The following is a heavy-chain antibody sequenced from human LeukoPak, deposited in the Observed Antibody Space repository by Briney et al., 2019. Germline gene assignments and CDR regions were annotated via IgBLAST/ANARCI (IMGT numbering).Heavy chain of an antibody. CDR2: ISGSGGST. Sequence: PGGSLRLSCAASGFTFSSYAMSWVRQAPGKGLEWVSAISGSGGSTYYADSVKGRFTISRDNSKNTLYLQMNSLRAEDTAVYYCAKADDLTTVTTGFDYWGQGTLVTVSS. V-gene: IGHV3-23*01. CDR1: GFTFSSYA. J-gene: IGHJ4*02. D-gene: IGHD4-17*01. CDR3: AKADDLTTVTTGFDY.